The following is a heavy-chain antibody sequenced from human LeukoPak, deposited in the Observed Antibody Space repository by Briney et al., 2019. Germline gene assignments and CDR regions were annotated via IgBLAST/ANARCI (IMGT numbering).Heavy chain of an antibody. J-gene: IGHJ4*02. D-gene: IGHD3-10*01. Sequence: GGSLRLSCAASEFIFDDYGMNWVRQAPAKGLEWVSSINWNGDSIGYADSVKGRFTVSRDNAENSLYLHMHTLRAEDTAFYYCARVRNYGSGSPDYWGQGTLVTVSS. CDR3: ARVRNYGSGSPDY. CDR1: EFIFDDYG. CDR2: INWNGDSI. V-gene: IGHV3-20*04.